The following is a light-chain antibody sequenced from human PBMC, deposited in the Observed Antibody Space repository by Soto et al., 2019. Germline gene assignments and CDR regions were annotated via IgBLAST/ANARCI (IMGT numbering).Light chain of an antibody. CDR3: QQYDNLPLT. V-gene: IGKV1-33*01. CDR2: DAS. J-gene: IGKJ4*01. Sequence: DIQLNQSPSSLSASVGDRVTLTCQASQDISNYLNWYQQKPGKAPKLLIYDASNLETGVPSRFSGSGSGTDFTFTISSLQPEDIATYYCQQYDNLPLTFGGGTNVDI. CDR1: QDISNY.